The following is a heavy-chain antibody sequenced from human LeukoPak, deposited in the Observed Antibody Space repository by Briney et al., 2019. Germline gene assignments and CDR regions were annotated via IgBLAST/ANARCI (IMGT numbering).Heavy chain of an antibody. CDR1: GYIFTSYW. Sequence: GGSLQISCKGSGYIFTSYWIGWVRQMPGKGLDWMGIIYPGYSDTRYSPSFQGQVTISADKSISTAYLQWSSLKASDTAMYYCARLERRYYYDSSGYPGVDYWGQGTLVTVSS. CDR3: ARLERRYYYDSSGYPGVDY. J-gene: IGHJ4*02. CDR2: IYPGYSDT. V-gene: IGHV5-51*01. D-gene: IGHD3-22*01.